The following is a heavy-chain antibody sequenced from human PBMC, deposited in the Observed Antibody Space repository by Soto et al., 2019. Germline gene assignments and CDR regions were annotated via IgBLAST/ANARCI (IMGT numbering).Heavy chain of an antibody. CDR2: VYDSGTT. CDR3: ARQPYRSVAAMV. Sequence: SETLSLTCTVSGASISGSSYYWGWIRQAPGKGLEWIGNVYDSGTTYYNPSLKSRVTISVDTSNNQFSLKLSSVTAADTAVYYCARQPYRSVAAMVWGQGTQVT. CDR1: GASISGSSYY. V-gene: IGHV4-39*01. D-gene: IGHD6-6*01. J-gene: IGHJ4*02.